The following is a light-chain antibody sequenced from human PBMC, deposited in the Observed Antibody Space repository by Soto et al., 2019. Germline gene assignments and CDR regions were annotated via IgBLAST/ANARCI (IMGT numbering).Light chain of an antibody. V-gene: IGKV3-15*01. CDR2: DAS. J-gene: IGKJ4*01. CDR3: QQDNDWLS. Sequence: EIVMTQSPATLSVSPGERATLSCRASQSVSSNLAWYHQKPGQPPRLLIYDASTRATGLPARFSGSGSGTEFTLTISSLQSEDFGVYFCQQDNDWLSFGGGTKVEIK. CDR1: QSVSSN.